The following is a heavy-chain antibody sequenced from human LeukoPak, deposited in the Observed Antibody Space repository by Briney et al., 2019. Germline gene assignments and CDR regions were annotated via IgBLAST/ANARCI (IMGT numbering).Heavy chain of an antibody. J-gene: IGHJ4*02. V-gene: IGHV1-2*02. D-gene: IGHD1-26*01. CDR1: GYTFTGYY. Sequence: ASVKVSCKASGYTFTGYYMHWVRQAPGQGLEWMGWINPNSGGTNYAQKFQGRVTMTRDTSISTAYMELSRLRSDDTAVYYCAGEYSGRGSGTFDYWGQGTLVTVSS. CDR3: AGEYSGRGSGTFDY. CDR2: INPNSGGT.